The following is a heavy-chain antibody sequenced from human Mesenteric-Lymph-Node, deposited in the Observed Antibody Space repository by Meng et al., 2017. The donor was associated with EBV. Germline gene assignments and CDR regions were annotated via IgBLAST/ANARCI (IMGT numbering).Heavy chain of an antibody. CDR2: IYHIGST. CDR3: AKVMDSGTWLDP. V-gene: IGHV4-4*02. J-gene: IGHJ5*02. D-gene: IGHD1-14*01. CDR1: GGSITSSNW. Sequence: VQVRESGPGLVKSSGTLSPTCAVSGGSITSSNWWTWVRQPPGKGLEWIGEIYHIGSTNYNPSLKTRVSISVDRSKNQFSLNLTSVTAADTAVYYCAKVMDSGTWLDPWGQGSLVTVSS.